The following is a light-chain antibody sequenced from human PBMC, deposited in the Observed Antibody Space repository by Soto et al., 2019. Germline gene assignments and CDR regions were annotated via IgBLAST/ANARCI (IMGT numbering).Light chain of an antibody. V-gene: IGLV1-44*01. Sequence: QSVLTQPPSASGTPGQRVPISFSGSNSNIGSNTVSWYQQLPGTAPKSLIYSDNQRPSGVPDRISGSRSGTSASLAISGLQSDDEAEYYCAAWDDSRRGRVFGGGTKLTVL. CDR2: SDN. J-gene: IGLJ2*01. CDR3: AAWDDSRRGRV. CDR1: NSNIGSNT.